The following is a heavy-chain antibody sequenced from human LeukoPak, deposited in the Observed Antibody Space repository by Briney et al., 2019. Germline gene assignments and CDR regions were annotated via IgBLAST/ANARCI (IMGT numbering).Heavy chain of an antibody. V-gene: IGHV1-2*02. D-gene: IGHD1-26*01. CDR2: INPNSGGT. J-gene: IGHJ5*01. CDR3: AGSGTRTWYDS. CDR1: GFALSDDY. Sequence: ASVKVSCKASGFALSDDYIHSVRQAPGQGLEWMGWINPNSGGTNYAQKFQGKVTMTRDTSISTAYMGLNRLRSDDTVVYYCAGSGTRTWYDSWGQGTLVTVSS.